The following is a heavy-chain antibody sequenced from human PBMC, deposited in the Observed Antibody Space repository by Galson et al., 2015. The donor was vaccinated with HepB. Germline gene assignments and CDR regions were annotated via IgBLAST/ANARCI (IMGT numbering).Heavy chain of an antibody. D-gene: IGHD5-18*01. J-gene: IGHJ4*02. CDR2: IKSKTDGGTT. Sequence: SLRLSCAASGFTFSIAWMSWVRQAPGKGLEWVGRIKSKTDGGTTDYAAPVKGRFTISRDDSKNTLYLQMNSLKTEDTAVYYCTTDKTALQLWREKGDYWGQGTLVTVSS. CDR3: TTDKTALQLWREKGDY. V-gene: IGHV3-15*01. CDR1: GFTFSIAW.